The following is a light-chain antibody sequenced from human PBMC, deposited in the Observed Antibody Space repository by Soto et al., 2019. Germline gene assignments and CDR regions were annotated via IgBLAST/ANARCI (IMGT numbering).Light chain of an antibody. CDR2: TAS. V-gene: IGKV1-12*01. J-gene: IGKJ4*01. CDR1: QGISSW. Sequence: DIQMTQSPSSVSASVGDRVTITCRASQGISSWLVWYQQKPGKAPKFLIHTASSLQSGVPSRFSGSGSGTYFTLTISSPQPEDFATYYCQQANSFPLTFGGGTKVEIK. CDR3: QQANSFPLT.